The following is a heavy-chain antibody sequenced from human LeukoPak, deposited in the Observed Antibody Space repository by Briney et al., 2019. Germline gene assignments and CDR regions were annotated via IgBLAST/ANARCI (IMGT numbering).Heavy chain of an antibody. V-gene: IGHV4-59*08. CDR2: IYYSGST. J-gene: IGHJ3*02. Sequence: ASETLSLTCTVAGGSISSFYWSWIRRPPGKGLGWIGSIYYSGSTNYNPSLKSRVTISVHTSMNQFSLKVSSVTAADTAVYYCARHPQSSGIATFDIWGQGTMVTVSS. CDR1: GGSISSFY. CDR3: ARHPQSSGIATFDI. D-gene: IGHD6-25*01.